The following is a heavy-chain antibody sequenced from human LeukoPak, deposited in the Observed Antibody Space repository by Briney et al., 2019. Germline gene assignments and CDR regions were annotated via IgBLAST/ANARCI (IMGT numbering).Heavy chain of an antibody. Sequence: SETLSLTCTVSGGSISSYYWSWIRQPPGKGLEWIGYIYYSGSTNYNPSLKSRVTISVDTSKNQFSLKLSSVTAADTAVYYCARVHHYYDILTGYTYYYYMDVWGKGTTVTISS. J-gene: IGHJ6*03. CDR2: IYYSGST. CDR1: GGSISSYY. CDR3: ARVHHYYDILTGYTYYYYMDV. V-gene: IGHV4-59*01. D-gene: IGHD3-9*01.